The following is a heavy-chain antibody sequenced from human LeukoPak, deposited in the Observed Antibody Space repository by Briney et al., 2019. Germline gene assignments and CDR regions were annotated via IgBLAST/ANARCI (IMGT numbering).Heavy chain of an antibody. Sequence: QPGGSLRLSCAASGFTFSSYSMNWVRQAPGKGLEWISYITGGSYTIYYAHSVRGRFTISRDNAKKSLYLQMNSLRVEDTAVYYCARDGDEYSYGYGDAFDIWGQGTMVTVSS. V-gene: IGHV3-48*01. D-gene: IGHD5-18*01. CDR2: ITGGSYTI. CDR3: ARDGDEYSYGYGDAFDI. CDR1: GFTFSSYS. J-gene: IGHJ3*02.